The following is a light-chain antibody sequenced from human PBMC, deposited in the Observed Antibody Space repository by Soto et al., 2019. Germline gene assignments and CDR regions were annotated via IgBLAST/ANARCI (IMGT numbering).Light chain of an antibody. J-gene: IGKJ5*01. CDR3: QQRSDWPPIT. Sequence: EIVLTQSPATLSLSPGERATLSCRASQRISNYLGWYQQKPGQAPRLLIYDATNRATGVPARFSASGSGTDFTLTISSLEPEDVAVYYCQQRSDWPPITFGQGTRLEI. CDR2: DAT. CDR1: QRISNY. V-gene: IGKV3-11*01.